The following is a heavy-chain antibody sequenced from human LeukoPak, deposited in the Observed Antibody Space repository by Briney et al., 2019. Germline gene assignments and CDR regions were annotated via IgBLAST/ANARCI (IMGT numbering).Heavy chain of an antibody. CDR1: GFTFSSYS. J-gene: IGHJ6*03. CDR2: ISSSSSYI. CDR3: ARAGIAYYYMDV. Sequence: PGGSLRLSCAASGFTFSSYSMNWVRQAPGKGLEWVSSISSSSSYIYYADSVKGRFTISRDNAKNSLYLQMNSLRAEDTAVYYCARAGIAYYYMDVWGKGTTVTVSS. V-gene: IGHV3-21*01.